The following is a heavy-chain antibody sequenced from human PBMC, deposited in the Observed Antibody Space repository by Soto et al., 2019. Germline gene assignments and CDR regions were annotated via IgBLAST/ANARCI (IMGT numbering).Heavy chain of an antibody. J-gene: IGHJ4*01. CDR3: TTDSRTTLPEIRFDY. D-gene: IGHD1-26*01. V-gene: IGHV3-15*07. CDR2: VKSKTDGGSS. Sequence: VSLRLSCAASVFPFSNAWINWVRQVPGKGLEWVGRVKSKTDGGSSDYAAPVKGRFAVSRDDSKNIVYLQMNSLKIEDTGVYYCTTDSRTTLPEIRFDYWGHGTQVTVSS. CDR1: VFPFSNAW.